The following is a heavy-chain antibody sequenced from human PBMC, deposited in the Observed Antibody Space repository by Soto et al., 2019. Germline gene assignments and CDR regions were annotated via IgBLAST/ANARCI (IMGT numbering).Heavy chain of an antibody. CDR3: GRGAFWSGHNWCDP. D-gene: IGHD3-3*01. CDR1: GGSISSYY. J-gene: IGHJ5*02. V-gene: IGHV4-59*01. CDR2: IYYSGST. Sequence: PSETLSLTCTVSGGSISSYYWSWIRQPPGKGLEWIGYIYYSGSTNYNPSPKSRVTISVDTSKNQFSLKLNSVTAADTAVFYCGRGAFWSGHNWCDPGGWGSLVTVSS.